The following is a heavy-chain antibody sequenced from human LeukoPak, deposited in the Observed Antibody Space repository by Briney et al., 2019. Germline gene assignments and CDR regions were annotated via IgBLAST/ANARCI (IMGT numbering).Heavy chain of an antibody. D-gene: IGHD1-7*01. Sequence: PGGSLRLSCAASGFTFSDYYMSWIRQAPGKGLEWVSYISSRDTKYYADPVKGRFAISRDNSKNSLYLHLNSLRAEDTAMYYCARRETIFDYWGQGTLVTVSA. CDR2: ISSRDTK. CDR1: GFTFSDYY. V-gene: IGHV3-11*01. CDR3: ARRETIFDY. J-gene: IGHJ4*02.